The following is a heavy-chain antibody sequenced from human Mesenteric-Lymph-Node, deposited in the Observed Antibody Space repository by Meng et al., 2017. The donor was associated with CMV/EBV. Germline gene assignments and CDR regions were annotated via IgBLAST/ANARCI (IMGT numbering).Heavy chain of an antibody. CDR1: GGSISSSSYY. D-gene: IGHD2-21*01. V-gene: IGHV4-39*07. CDR3: ARSPIAIRGIFDY. CDR2: IYYSGST. J-gene: IGHJ4*02. Sequence: SETLSLTCTVSGGSISSSSYYWGWSRQPPGKGLEWIGSIYYSGSTSHNASLKSRVTITVDTSKNQFSLKLNSVTAADTAVYYCARSPIAIRGIFDYWGQGTLVTVSS.